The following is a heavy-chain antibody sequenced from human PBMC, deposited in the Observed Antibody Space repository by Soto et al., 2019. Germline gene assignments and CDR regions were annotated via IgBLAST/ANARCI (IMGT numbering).Heavy chain of an antibody. V-gene: IGHV1-69*01. D-gene: IGHD6-25*01. Sequence: QVQLVQSGAEVKKPGSSVKVSCQASGGTFKNFAFTWVRQAPGQELEWLGGIMPVFHTTNIAQTFQDRITVTADDFTTTVYMEMTSLRYDDTAVYYCATATISPVSATLYHYGMDVWGQGTTVTVSS. CDR3: ATATISPVSATLYHYGMDV. CDR2: IMPVFHTT. CDR1: GGTFKNFA. J-gene: IGHJ6*02.